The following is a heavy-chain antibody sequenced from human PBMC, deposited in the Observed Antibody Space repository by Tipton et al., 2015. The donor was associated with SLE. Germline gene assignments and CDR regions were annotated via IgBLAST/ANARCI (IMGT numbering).Heavy chain of an antibody. CDR1: GFTFSSYA. D-gene: IGHD1-14*01. Sequence: SLRLSCAASGFTFSSYAMSWVRQAPGKGLEWVSAISGSGGSTYYADSVKGRFTISRDNAKNSLYLQMNSLRAEDTAVYYCARTPTDEYYFDYWGQGTLVTVSS. CDR3: ARTPTDEYYFDY. J-gene: IGHJ4*02. V-gene: IGHV3-23*01. CDR2: ISGSGGST.